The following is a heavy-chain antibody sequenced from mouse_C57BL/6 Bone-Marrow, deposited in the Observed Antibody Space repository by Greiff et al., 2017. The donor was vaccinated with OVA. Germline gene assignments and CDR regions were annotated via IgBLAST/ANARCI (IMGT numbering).Heavy chain of an antibody. J-gene: IGHJ4*01. CDR3: APTIVTNYYAMDY. CDR1: EYEFPSHD. D-gene: IGHD2-5*01. V-gene: IGHV5-2*01. Sequence: DVQLQESGGGLVQPGESLKLSCESNEYEFPSHDMSWVRKTPEKRLELVADINSDGGSTYYPDTMERRFIISRDNTKKTLYLQMSSLRSEDTALYYCAPTIVTNYYAMDYWGQGTSVTVSS. CDR2: INSDGGST.